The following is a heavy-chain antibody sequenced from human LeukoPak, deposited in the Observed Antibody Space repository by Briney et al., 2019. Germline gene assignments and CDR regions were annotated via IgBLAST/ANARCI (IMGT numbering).Heavy chain of an antibody. V-gene: IGHV3-7*01. CDR3: AGPTVNFWSGHYTT. Sequence: GGSLRLSCAASGFTFSSYWMSWVRQAPGKGLEWVANIKQDGSEKYYVDSVKGRFSISRDNAKNSLFLQMNSLRAEDTAVYYCAGPTVNFWSGHYTTWGQGTLVTVSS. CDR1: GFTFSSYW. CDR2: IKQDGSEK. D-gene: IGHD3-3*01. J-gene: IGHJ5*02.